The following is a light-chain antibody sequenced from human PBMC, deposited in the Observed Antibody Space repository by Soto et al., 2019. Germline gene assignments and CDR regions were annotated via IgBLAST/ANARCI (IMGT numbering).Light chain of an antibody. CDR2: KPA. Sequence: DMQITQSPSNLSASVGDRVTITCRASQSISSWLAWYQQKPGKAPKLLIYKPASLGSGVPSKFSGSGSGTEFTLTISSLQSYGYAAYYYQDHHSYSWPFGQETEVDIK. CDR3: QDHHSYSWP. CDR1: QSISSW. J-gene: IGKJ1*01. V-gene: IGKV1-5*03.